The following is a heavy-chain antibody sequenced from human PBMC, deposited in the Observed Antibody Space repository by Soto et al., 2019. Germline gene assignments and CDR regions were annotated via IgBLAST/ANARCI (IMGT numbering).Heavy chain of an antibody. Sequence: SETLSLTCTVSGGSISSYYLSWIRQPPGKGLEWIGYIYYSGSTNYNPSLKSRVTISVDTSKNQFSLKLSSVTAADTAVYYCARDPGYSYGWAYYYYGMDVWGQGTTVTVSS. CDR2: IYYSGST. V-gene: IGHV4-59*01. J-gene: IGHJ6*02. CDR3: ARDPGYSYGWAYYYYGMDV. D-gene: IGHD5-18*01. CDR1: GGSISSYY.